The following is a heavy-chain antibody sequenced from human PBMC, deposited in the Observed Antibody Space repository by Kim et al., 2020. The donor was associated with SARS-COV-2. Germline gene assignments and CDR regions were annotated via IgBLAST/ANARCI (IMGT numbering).Heavy chain of an antibody. J-gene: IGHJ6*02. D-gene: IGHD5-18*01. CDR2: IKSKTDGGTT. CDR1: GFTFSNAW. V-gene: IGHV3-15*01. CDR3: TTVTRGYSYGYWFYYYNGMDI. Sequence: GGSLRLSCAASGFTFSNAWMSWVRQAPGKGLEWVGRIKSKTDGGTTAYAAPVKCRFTISSDDSKNTLYLQMNSPKTEDTAVYYCTTVTRGYSYGYWFYYYNGMDIWGQGATVTVSS.